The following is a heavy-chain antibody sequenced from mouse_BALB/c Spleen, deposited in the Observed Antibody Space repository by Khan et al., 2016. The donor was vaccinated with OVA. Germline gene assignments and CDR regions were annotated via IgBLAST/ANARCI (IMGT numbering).Heavy chain of an antibody. V-gene: IGHV1-77*01. CDR2: ISPGSGST. CDR1: GYTFTDYI. D-gene: IGHD2-14*01. J-gene: IGHJ3*01. CDR3: ARGGYSVFAY. Sequence: QVQLQQSGPELVRPGASVKMSCKASGYTFTDYIIHWVKQTTGQGLEWIGDISPGSGSTYYNEKFKGKATLTADKSSNTAYMQLSSLTSEDSAVYLCARGGYSVFAYWGQGTLVTVAA.